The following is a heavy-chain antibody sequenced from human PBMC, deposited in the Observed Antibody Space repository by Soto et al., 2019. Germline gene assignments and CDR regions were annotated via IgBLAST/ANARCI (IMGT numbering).Heavy chain of an antibody. V-gene: IGHV1-58*01. D-gene: IGHD4-17*01. CDR3: AAASTTVVTLFDY. CDR2: IVVGSGNT. J-gene: IGHJ4*02. Sequence: ASVKVSCKASGFTFTSSAVQWVRQARGQRLEWIGWIVVGSGNTNYAQKFQERVTITRDMSTSTAYMELSSLRSEDTAVYYCAAASTTVVTLFDYWGQGTLVTVSS. CDR1: GFTFTSSA.